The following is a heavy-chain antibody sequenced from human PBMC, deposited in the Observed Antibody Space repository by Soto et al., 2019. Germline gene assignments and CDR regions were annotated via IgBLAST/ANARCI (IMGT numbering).Heavy chain of an antibody. CDR3: TADLPGHGGGYEFDY. V-gene: IGHV3-15*01. CDR1: GFTFSSYA. Sequence: GGSLRLSCAASGFTFSSYAMSWVRQAPGKGLEWVGRIKSKAGGATTDYAAPVKGRFIISRDDSENTLYLQMNSLTTEDTAVYYCTADLPGHGGGYEFDYWGQGTLVTVSS. CDR2: IKSKAGGATT. D-gene: IGHD2-15*01. J-gene: IGHJ4*01.